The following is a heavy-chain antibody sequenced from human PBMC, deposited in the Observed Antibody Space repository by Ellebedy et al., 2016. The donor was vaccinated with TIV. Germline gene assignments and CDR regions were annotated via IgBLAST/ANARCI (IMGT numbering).Heavy chain of an antibody. CDR3: ARDLYYGSGKIASS. CDR2: ISISGTTV. Sequence: GESLKISCAASGFTFTDYYMSWIRQSPGKGLEWVSYISISGTTVYYSDSVKGRFTISRDNAKNSLYLQMNSLRADDTVIYYCARDLYYGSGKIASSWGQGTLVTVSS. J-gene: IGHJ1*01. D-gene: IGHD3-10*01. CDR1: GFTFTDYY. V-gene: IGHV3-11*01.